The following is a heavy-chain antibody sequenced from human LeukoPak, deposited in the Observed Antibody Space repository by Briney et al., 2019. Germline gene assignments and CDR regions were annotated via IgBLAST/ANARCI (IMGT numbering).Heavy chain of an antibody. D-gene: IGHD3-9*01. Sequence: SETLSLTCTVSGGSISSYYWSWIRQPPGKGLEWIGYIYYSGSTNYNPSLKSRVTISLDASKNQFSLKLSSVTTADTAVYYCARMPDILTGLDSWGQGTLVTVSS. CDR1: GGSISSYY. J-gene: IGHJ4*02. CDR2: IYYSGST. V-gene: IGHV4-59*01. CDR3: ARMPDILTGLDS.